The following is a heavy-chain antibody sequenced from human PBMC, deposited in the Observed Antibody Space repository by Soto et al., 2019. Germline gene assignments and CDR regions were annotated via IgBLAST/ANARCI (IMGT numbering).Heavy chain of an antibody. CDR1: GFTFSSYT. CDR2: ISYDGYNS. D-gene: IGHD3-16*01. Sequence: QVQLVESGGGVVQPGRSLRLSCAASGFTFSSYTMHWVRQAPGRGLEWVAVISYDGYNSYYTDPVKGRFTISRDNSKNALFLQMNSLGTEDTAVYYCARDSGTPSSEQFWAVNCFAPWGQGTLVTVSS. CDR3: ARDSGTPSSEQFWAVNCFAP. V-gene: IGHV3-30-3*01. J-gene: IGHJ5*02.